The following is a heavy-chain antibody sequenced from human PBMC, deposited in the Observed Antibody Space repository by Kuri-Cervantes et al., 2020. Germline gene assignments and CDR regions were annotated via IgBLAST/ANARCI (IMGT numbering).Heavy chain of an antibody. Sequence: GESLKISCAASRFIFSSYAMHWVRQAPGKGLEWVAVISHDGSNTYYADSVKGRFTISRGNSKNTLYVQMNSLRHEDTAAYYCARPGHCSGGSCQRAFDIWGPGTMVTVSS. CDR3: ARPGHCSGGSCQRAFDI. J-gene: IGHJ3*02. CDR2: ISHDGSNT. CDR1: RFIFSSYA. V-gene: IGHV3-30-3*01. D-gene: IGHD2-15*01.